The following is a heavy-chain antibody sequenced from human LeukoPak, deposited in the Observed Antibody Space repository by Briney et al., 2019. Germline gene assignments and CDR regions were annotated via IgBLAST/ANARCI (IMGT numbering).Heavy chain of an antibody. J-gene: IGHJ4*02. D-gene: IGHD3-22*01. CDR3: AKDAGSGYSN. CDR2: ISYDGSNK. Sequence: GKSLRLSCAASGFTFRSYAIHWVRQAPGKGLEWVAVISYDGSNKYYADSVKGRFTISRDNSKNTLYLQMRAEDTAVYYCAKDAGSGYSNWGQGTLVTVSS. V-gene: IGHV3-30*04. CDR1: GFTFRSYA.